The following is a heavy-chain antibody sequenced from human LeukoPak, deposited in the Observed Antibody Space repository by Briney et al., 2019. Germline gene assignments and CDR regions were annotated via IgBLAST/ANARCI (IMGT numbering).Heavy chain of an antibody. V-gene: IGHV1-46*01. Sequence: GASVKVSGMASGYTFTSSYMHWVRQAPGQGLEWMGIINPSGGSTSYAQKFQGRVTMTRDTSTSTVYMELNSLRLEDTAVYYCARDLGEAGNRPTFDAFDIWGQGTMVSVSS. D-gene: IGHD6-19*01. J-gene: IGHJ3*02. CDR2: INPSGGST. CDR1: GYTFTSSY. CDR3: ARDLGEAGNRPTFDAFDI.